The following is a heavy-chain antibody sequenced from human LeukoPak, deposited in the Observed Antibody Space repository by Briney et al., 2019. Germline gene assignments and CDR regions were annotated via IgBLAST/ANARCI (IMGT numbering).Heavy chain of an antibody. D-gene: IGHD6-19*01. CDR2: ISSSSSYI. Sequence: GGSLRLSCAASGFTFSSYSMNWVRQPPGKGLEWVSSISSSSSYIYYADSVKGRFTISRDNAKNSLCLQMNSLRAEDTAVYYCARDQDSSGWYNWFDPWGQGTLVTVSS. CDR1: GFTFSSYS. J-gene: IGHJ5*02. V-gene: IGHV3-21*01. CDR3: ARDQDSSGWYNWFDP.